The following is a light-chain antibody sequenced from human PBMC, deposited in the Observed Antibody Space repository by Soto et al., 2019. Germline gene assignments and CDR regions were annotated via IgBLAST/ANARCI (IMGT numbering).Light chain of an antibody. CDR3: AAWDDSLSGHEL. V-gene: IGLV1-47*01. J-gene: IGLJ2*01. CDR2: RNN. CDR1: NSNIGKNY. Sequence: QSVLTQPPSASGTPGQRVTISCSGSNSNIGKNYVYWYRQLPGTAPKLLIFRNNQRPSGVPDRFSGSKSGTSASLAISGPRSEDEADYYCAAWDDSLSGHELFGGGTKLTVL.